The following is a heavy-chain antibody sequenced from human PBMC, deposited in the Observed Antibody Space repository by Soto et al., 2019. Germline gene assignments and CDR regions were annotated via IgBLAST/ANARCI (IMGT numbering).Heavy chain of an antibody. CDR2: ISYDGSKQ. D-gene: IGHD3-9*01. CDR1: GFIFSNYG. Sequence: QVQLVESGGGVVQPGRSLRLSCEASGFIFSNYGMHCVRQAPGKGLEWVALISYDGSKQYYIDAVKGRFTVSRDNSKNTLYLQTNSLRADDTAVYYCAKEWADTLTGEWGQGTLVTVSS. V-gene: IGHV3-30*18. J-gene: IGHJ4*02. CDR3: AKEWADTLTGE.